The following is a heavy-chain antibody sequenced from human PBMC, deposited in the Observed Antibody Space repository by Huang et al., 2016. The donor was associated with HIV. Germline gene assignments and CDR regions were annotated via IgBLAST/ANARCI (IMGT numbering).Heavy chain of an antibody. J-gene: IGHJ6*03. CDR3: ARGQGGYYYYYMDV. CDR2: INHREST. Sequence: QVQLQQWGAGLLRPSETLSLTCAVYGGSFSGYYGTWIRQPPGKGLEWIGEINHRESTNDNPSLKSRVTISVDTSRNQFSRTLTSVTAADTAVYYCARGQGGYYYYYMDVWGKGTTVTVSS. CDR1: GGSFSGYY. V-gene: IGHV4-34*01.